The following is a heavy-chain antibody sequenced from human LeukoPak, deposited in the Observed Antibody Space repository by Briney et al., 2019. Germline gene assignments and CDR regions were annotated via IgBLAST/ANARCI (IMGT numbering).Heavy chain of an antibody. CDR2: INPGNGDT. D-gene: IGHD3-10*01. Sequence: ASVKVSCKASGYSFTSYYVHWVRQAPGQGLEWMGIINPGNGDTVYAQKFQGRVTMTRDTSTSTVYMELNSLTSDNTAVCYCTRFGESHFDYWGQGTLVTVSS. CDR3: TRFGESHFDY. V-gene: IGHV1-46*01. J-gene: IGHJ4*02. CDR1: GYSFTSYY.